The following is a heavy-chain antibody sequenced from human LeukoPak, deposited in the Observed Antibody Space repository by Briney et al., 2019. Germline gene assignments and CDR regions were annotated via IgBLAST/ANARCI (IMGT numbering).Heavy chain of an antibody. CDR1: GYSFTSYW. V-gene: IGHV5-51*01. Sequence: GESLKISCKGSGYSFTSYWISWVRQMPGKGLEWMGIIHPRDSDTRYSPSFQGQVTISADKSITSAYLQWSSLRAADTAMYYCARYSSPNYFDYWGQGTLVTVSS. J-gene: IGHJ4*02. CDR2: IHPRDSDT. CDR3: ARYSSPNYFDY. D-gene: IGHD3-22*01.